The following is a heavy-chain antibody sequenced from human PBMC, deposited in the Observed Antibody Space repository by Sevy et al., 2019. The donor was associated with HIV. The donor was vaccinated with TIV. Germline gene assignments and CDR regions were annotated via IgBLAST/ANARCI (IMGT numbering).Heavy chain of an antibody. J-gene: IGHJ6*02. V-gene: IGHV3-9*01. Sequence: GGSLRLSCAASGFTFDDYAMHWVRQAPGKGLEWVSGISWNSGSIGYADSVKGRFTISRDNAKNSLYLQMNSLRAEDTALYYCAKEKATSSSWYYYYGMDVWGQGTTVTVSS. D-gene: IGHD6-13*01. CDR2: ISWNSGSI. CDR3: AKEKATSSSWYYYYGMDV. CDR1: GFTFDDYA.